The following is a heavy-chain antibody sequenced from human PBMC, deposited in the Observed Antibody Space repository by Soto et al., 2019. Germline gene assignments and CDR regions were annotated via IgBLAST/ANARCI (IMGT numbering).Heavy chain of an antibody. CDR2: ISYDGSNK. CDR3: ARDSRGGYNLDY. CDR1: GFTFSSYA. Sequence: QVQLVESGGGVVQPGRSLRLSCAASGFTFSSYAMHWVRQAPGKGLEWVAVISYDGSNKYYADSVKGRFTISKDNSKNTLYLQMNSLRAEDTAVYYCARDSRGGYNLDYWGQGTLVTVSS. D-gene: IGHD5-12*01. J-gene: IGHJ4*02. V-gene: IGHV3-30-3*01.